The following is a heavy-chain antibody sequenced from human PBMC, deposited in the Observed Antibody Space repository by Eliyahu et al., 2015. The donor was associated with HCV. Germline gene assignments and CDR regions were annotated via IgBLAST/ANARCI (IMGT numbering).Heavy chain of an antibody. CDR3: GRLMYSYDSGRHLGPMVDS. J-gene: IGHJ4*02. CDR1: GGSISTYDYY. Sequence: QLRLQESGPGLVKPSETLSLTCSVSGGSISTYDYYWGWIRQTPGKGLEWLGSVFHSGSTYKKPSLMSRLTMSIDTSKNQFSLRLTSVTAADTAVYYCGRLMYSYDSGRHLGPMVDSWGQGSLVTVSS. CDR2: VFHSGST. D-gene: IGHD3-22*01. V-gene: IGHV4-39*01.